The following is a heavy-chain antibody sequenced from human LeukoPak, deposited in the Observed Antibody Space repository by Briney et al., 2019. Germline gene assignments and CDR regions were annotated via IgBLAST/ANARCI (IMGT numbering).Heavy chain of an antibody. CDR1: GFTFDDYT. CDR3: AKDMLSGVAVPSGGYSDY. D-gene: IGHD2-15*01. V-gene: IGHV3-43*01. CDR2: ISWDGGST. J-gene: IGHJ4*02. Sequence: GGSLRLSCAASGFTFDDYTMHWVRQAPGKGLEWVSLISWDGGSTYYADSVKGRFTISRDNSKNSLYLQMNSLRTEDTALYYCAKDMLSGVAVPSGGYSDYWGQGTLVTVSS.